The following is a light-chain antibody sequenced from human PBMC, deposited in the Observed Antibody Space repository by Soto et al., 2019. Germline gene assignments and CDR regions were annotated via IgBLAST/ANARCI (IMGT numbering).Light chain of an antibody. CDR1: QSVSTY. J-gene: IGKJ5*01. CDR3: QQRSNWIT. Sequence: EIVLTQSPATLSLSPGERATLACRASQSVSTYLAWYQQKPGQAPRRLIYHASNRATGIPARFSGSGSGTDFTLTISSPEPEDLAVYYCQQRSNWITFSQGTRLEIK. CDR2: HAS. V-gene: IGKV3-11*01.